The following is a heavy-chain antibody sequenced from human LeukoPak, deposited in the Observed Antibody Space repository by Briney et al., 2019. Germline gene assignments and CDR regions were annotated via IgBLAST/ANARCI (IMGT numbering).Heavy chain of an antibody. V-gene: IGHV1-18*01. Sequence: ASVKVSCKASGYTFTSYGISWVRQAPGQGLEWMGLISAYNGNTNYAQKLQGRVTMTTDTSTSTAYMELRSLRSDDTAVYYCARVVPPVNYYDSSANWFDPWGREPWSPSPQ. CDR2: ISAYNGNT. CDR1: GYTFTSYG. D-gene: IGHD3-22*01. CDR3: ARVVPPVNYYDSSANWFDP. J-gene: IGHJ5*02.